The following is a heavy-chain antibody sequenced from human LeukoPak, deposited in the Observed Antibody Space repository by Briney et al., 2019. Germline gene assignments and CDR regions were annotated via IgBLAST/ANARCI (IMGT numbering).Heavy chain of an antibody. CDR1: GWSFNDFY. CDR3: ARGRVPAARGHNWFDP. Sequence: SETLSLTCAVYGWSFNDFYWNWIRQPPGKGLEWIGEINARGDTNYNPSLKSRVTISVDTSKNQFSLSLSSMSASDTAVYYCARGRVPAARGHNWFDPWGQGTLVTVSS. D-gene: IGHD2-2*01. CDR2: INARGDT. J-gene: IGHJ5*02. V-gene: IGHV4-34*01.